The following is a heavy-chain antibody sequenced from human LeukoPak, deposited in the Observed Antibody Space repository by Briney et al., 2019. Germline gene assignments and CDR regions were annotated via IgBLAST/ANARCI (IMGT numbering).Heavy chain of an antibody. J-gene: IGHJ5*02. D-gene: IGHD6-13*01. CDR2: INHSGST. CDR3: ARDFSGAIAAAGTGWFDP. V-gene: IGHV4-34*01. CDR1: GGSFSGYY. Sequence: SETLSLTCAVYGGSFSGYYWSWIRQPPGKGLEWIGEINHSGSTNYNPSLKSRVTISVDTSKNQFSLKLSSVTAADTAVYYCARDFSGAIAAAGTGWFDPWGQGTLVTVSS.